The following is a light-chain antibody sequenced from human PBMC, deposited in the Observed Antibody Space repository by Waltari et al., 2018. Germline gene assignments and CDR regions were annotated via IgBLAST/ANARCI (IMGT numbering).Light chain of an antibody. V-gene: IGLV4-69*01. CDR1: SGHSSNV. J-gene: IGLJ3*02. Sequence: QLVLTQSPSASASLGASVKLTCTLSSGHSSNVVAWHQQRPEKGPRYLMKVNSDGSNSKGDAIPDRFSGSSSGAERYLTISNLQSEDEADYYCQTGGHGTWVFGGGTKLTVL. CDR3: QTGGHGTWV. CDR2: VNSDGSN.